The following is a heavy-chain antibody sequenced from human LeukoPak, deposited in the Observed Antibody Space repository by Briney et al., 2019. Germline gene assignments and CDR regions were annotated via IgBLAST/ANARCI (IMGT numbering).Heavy chain of an antibody. J-gene: IGHJ4*02. CDR2: IYYSGST. D-gene: IGHD5-12*01. V-gene: IGHV4-59*01. CDR1: GGSISSYY. Sequence: TSETLSLTCTVSGGSISSYYWSWIRQPPGKGLEWIGYIYYSGSTNYNPSLKSRVTILVDTSKNQFSLKLSSVTAADTAVYYCARGGGGYSGYDDFDYWGQGTLVTVSS. CDR3: ARGGGGYSGYDDFDY.